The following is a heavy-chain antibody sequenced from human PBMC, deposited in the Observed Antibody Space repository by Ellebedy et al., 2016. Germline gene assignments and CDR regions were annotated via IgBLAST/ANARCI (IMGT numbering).Heavy chain of an antibody. D-gene: IGHD3-22*01. V-gene: IGHV3-74*01. CDR3: ARDGGTYDSSPNFDY. CDR1: GFTFSIYW. J-gene: IGHJ4*02. Sequence: GESLKISCVASGFTFSIYWMHWVRQAPGKGLVWVSRIRSDGSSTSYADSVKGRFTISRDNAKNSLYLQMNSLRAEDTAVYYCARDGGTYDSSPNFDYWGQGTLVTVSS. CDR2: IRSDGSST.